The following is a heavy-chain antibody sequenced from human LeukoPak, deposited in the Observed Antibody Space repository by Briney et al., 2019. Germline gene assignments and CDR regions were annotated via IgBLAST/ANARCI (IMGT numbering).Heavy chain of an antibody. CDR3: ATPTRYDYVWGSYRFHAFDI. J-gene: IGHJ3*02. D-gene: IGHD3-16*02. CDR2: IYYSGGT. V-gene: IGHV4-39*07. Sequence: SETLSLTCTVSGGSISSSSYYWGWIRQPPGKGLEWIGSIYYSGGTYYNPSLKSRVTISVDTSKNQFSLKLSSVTAADTAVYYCATPTRYDYVWGSYRFHAFDIWGQGTMVTVSS. CDR1: GGSISSSSYY.